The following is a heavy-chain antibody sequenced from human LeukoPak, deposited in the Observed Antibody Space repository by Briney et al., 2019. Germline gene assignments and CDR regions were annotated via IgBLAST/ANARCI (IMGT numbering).Heavy chain of an antibody. CDR1: GGSFSGYY. D-gene: IGHD6-13*01. J-gene: IGHJ6*03. V-gene: IGHV4-34*01. Sequence: KPSETLSLTCAVYGGSFSGYYWSWIRQPPGKGLEWIGEINHSGSTNYNPSLKSRVTISVDTSKNQFSLKLSSVTAADTAVYYCARESSPARYYYYYYYMDVWGKGTTVTVSS. CDR3: ARESSPARYYYYYYYMDV. CDR2: INHSGST.